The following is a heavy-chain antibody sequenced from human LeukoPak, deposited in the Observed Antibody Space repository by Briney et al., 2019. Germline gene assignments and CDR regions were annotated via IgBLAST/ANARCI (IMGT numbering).Heavy chain of an antibody. D-gene: IGHD3-3*01. CDR3: AKDRFLEWLLPFDY. J-gene: IGHJ4*02. CDR1: GFTFSGYG. CDR2: ISYDGSNK. Sequence: GGSLRLSSAASGFTFSGYGMHWVRQAPGKGLEWVAVISYDGSNKYYADSVKGRFTISRDNSKNTLYLQMNSLRAEDMAVYYCAKDRFLEWLLPFDYWGQGTLVTVSS. V-gene: IGHV3-30*18.